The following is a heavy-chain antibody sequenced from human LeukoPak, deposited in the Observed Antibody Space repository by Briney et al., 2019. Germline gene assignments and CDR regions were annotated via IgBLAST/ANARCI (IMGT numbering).Heavy chain of an antibody. CDR3: ARVFGYYGSGTRGAFDI. CDR1: GFTVSVNY. CDR2: INWNGGST. V-gene: IGHV3-20*04. J-gene: IGHJ3*02. D-gene: IGHD3-10*01. Sequence: PGGSLRLSCAAFGFTVSVNYMSWVRQAPGKGLEWVSGINWNGGSTGYADSVKGRFTISRDNAKNSLYLQMNSLRAEDTALYYCARVFGYYGSGTRGAFDIWGQGTMVTVSS.